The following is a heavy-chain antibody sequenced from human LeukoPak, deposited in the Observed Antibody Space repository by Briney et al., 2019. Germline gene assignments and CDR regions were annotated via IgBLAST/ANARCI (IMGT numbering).Heavy chain of an antibody. CDR1: GFTVSSNY. V-gene: IGHV3-53*01. D-gene: IGHD3-22*01. CDR3: AKDRPNYYGSNGHYYKLNGDC. J-gene: IGHJ4*02. CDR2: IYSGGST. Sequence: QPGGSLRLSCAASGFTVSSNYMSWVRQAPGKGLEWVSVIYSGGSTYYADSVKGRFTISRDNSDNTLYLQMNSLRAEDTAVYYCAKDRPNYYGSNGHYYKLNGDCWGQGTLVTVSS.